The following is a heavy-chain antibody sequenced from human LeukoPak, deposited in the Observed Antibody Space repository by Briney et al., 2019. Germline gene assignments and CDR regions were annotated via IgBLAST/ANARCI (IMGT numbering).Heavy chain of an antibody. Sequence: SEILSLTCAAYGGSFSGYYWSWIRQPPGKGLEWIGEINHSGSTNYNPSLKSRVTISVDTSKNQFSLKLSSVTAADTAVYYCAREGGSYYYYYMDVWGKGTTVTVSS. J-gene: IGHJ6*03. CDR1: GGSFSGYY. CDR3: AREGGSYYYYYMDV. CDR2: INHSGST. D-gene: IGHD1-26*01. V-gene: IGHV4-34*01.